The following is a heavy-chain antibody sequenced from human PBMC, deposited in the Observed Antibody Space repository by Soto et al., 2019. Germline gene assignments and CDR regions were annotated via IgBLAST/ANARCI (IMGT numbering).Heavy chain of an antibody. CDR2: FYYTGSI. D-gene: IGHD4-17*01. V-gene: IGHV4-61*01. CDR3: ARETYGDYVGYFDP. CDR1: GGSVSSGNYY. Sequence: SETLSLTCTVSGGSVSSGNYYWNWIRQPPGKGLEWIGYFYYTGSINYNPSLKSRVTIFIDASKNQFSLRLYSVTAADTAVYYCARETYGDYVGYFDPWGQGIQVTVSS. J-gene: IGHJ5*02.